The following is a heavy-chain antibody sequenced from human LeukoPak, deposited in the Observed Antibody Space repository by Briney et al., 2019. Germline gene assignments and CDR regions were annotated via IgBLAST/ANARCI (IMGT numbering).Heavy chain of an antibody. CDR2: INPNSGGT. CDR1: GYTFTGYY. Sequence: ASVKVSCKASGYTFTGYYMHWVRQAPGQGLEWMGWINPNSGGTNYAQKFQGWVTMTRDTSISTAYMELRSLRSDDTAVYYCARLHYSSSSWNNWFDPWGQGTLVTVSS. CDR3: ARLHYSSSSWNNWFDP. D-gene: IGHD6-6*01. J-gene: IGHJ5*02. V-gene: IGHV1-2*04.